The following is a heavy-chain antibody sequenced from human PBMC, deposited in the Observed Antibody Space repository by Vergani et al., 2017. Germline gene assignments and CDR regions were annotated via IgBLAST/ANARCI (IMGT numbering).Heavy chain of an antibody. V-gene: IGHV1-2*02. CDR3: ALLGTYSSSWWFDY. D-gene: IGHD6-13*01. CDR2: INPNSGGT. Sequence: QVQLVQSGAEVKKPGASVKVSCKASGYTFTGYYMHWVRQAPGQGLEWMGWINPNSGGTNYAQNFQGRVTMTRDTSISTAYMELSRLRSDDTAVYYCALLGTYSSSWWFDYWGQGTLVTVSS. CDR1: GYTFTGYY. J-gene: IGHJ4*02.